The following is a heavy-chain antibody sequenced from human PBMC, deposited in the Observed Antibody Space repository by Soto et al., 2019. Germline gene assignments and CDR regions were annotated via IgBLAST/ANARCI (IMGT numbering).Heavy chain of an antibody. D-gene: IGHD6-25*01. V-gene: IGHV1-46*01. CDR1: GYTFTNYY. CDR3: ARGDGRGSSGFYYYYGMDV. Sequence: QVQLVQSGAEVKKPGASVKVSCKASGYTFTNYYMHWVRQAPRQGLEWMGIINPSGGSTSYAQKSQGRGTMTRDTSTSTVYMELSSLRSEDTAVYYCARGDGRGSSGFYYYYGMDVWVHGTTVTVSS. CDR2: INPSGGST. J-gene: IGHJ6*02.